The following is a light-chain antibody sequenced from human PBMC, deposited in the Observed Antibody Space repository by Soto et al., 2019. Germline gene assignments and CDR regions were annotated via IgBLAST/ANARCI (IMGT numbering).Light chain of an antibody. CDR1: QSVSSN. CDR3: QQYNNWPPMYT. V-gene: IGKV3-15*01. CDR2: GAS. Sequence: EIVMTQSPATLSVSPGERATLSCRASQSVSSNLAWYQQKPGQAPRLLIYGASTRATGIPARFSGSGSGTVFTLTITSLQSGDFAVYYCQQYNNWPPMYTFGQGTKLEIK. J-gene: IGKJ2*01.